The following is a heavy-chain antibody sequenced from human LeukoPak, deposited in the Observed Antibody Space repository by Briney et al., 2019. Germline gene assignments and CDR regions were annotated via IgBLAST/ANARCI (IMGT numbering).Heavy chain of an antibody. CDR2: WYYTTST. CDR1: LAPISSTDYY. Sequence: SETLSLTCTVSLAPISSTDYYCACIRQPPGEGLEWIACWYYTTSTYYNPSLKSRVIISVDTSKNQLSLKLNPLTAADTAVYYCARDRGSWLGVLFDMDVWGQGTTVTVSS. J-gene: IGHJ6*02. D-gene: IGHD3-10*01. CDR3: ARDRGSWLGVLFDMDV. V-gene: IGHV4-39*02.